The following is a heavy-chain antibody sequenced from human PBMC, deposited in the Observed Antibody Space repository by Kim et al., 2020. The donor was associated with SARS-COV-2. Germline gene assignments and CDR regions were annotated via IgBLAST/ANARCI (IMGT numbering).Heavy chain of an antibody. Sequence: GGSLRLSCAASGFTFSSYAMHWVRQAPGKGLEWVAVISYDGSNKYYADSVKGRFTISRDNSKNTLYLQMNSLRAEDTAVYYCARPHILAGSYYIPYWGQGTLVTVSS. V-gene: IGHV3-30*04. CDR1: GFTFSSYA. CDR3: ARPHILAGSYYIPY. J-gene: IGHJ4*02. CDR2: ISYDGSNK. D-gene: IGHD3-10*01.